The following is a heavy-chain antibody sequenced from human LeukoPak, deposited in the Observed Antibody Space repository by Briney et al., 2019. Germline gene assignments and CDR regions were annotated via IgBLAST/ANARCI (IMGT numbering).Heavy chain of an antibody. CDR1: GFTVSSNY. Sequence: SGGSLRLSCAASGFTVSSNYMSWVRQAPGKGLEWVSVIYGGGSTYYADSVKGRFTISRDNSKNTLYLQMNSLRAEDTAVYYCARDYYDSSGAGSLWGQGTLVTVSS. J-gene: IGHJ4*02. D-gene: IGHD3-22*01. CDR3: ARDYYDSSGAGSL. V-gene: IGHV3-66*02. CDR2: IYGGGST.